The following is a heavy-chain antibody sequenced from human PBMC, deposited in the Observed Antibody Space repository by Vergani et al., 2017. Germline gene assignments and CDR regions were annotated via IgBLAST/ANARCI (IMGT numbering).Heavy chain of an antibody. V-gene: IGHV4-34*01. D-gene: IGHD2/OR15-2a*01. Sequence: QVQLQESGPGLVKPSETLSLTCTVSGGSISSYYWSWIRQPPGKGLEWIGEINHSGSTNYNPSLKSRVTISVDTSKNQFSLKLSSVTAADTAVYYCARPHYFRSWFDPWGQGTLVTVSS. CDR3: ARPHYFRSWFDP. CDR1: GGSISSYY. CDR2: INHSGST. J-gene: IGHJ5*02.